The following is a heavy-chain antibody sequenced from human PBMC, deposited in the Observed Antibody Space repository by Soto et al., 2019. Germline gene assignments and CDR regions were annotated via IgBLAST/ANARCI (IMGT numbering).Heavy chain of an antibody. CDR3: ALRFMVRGAFDP. D-gene: IGHD3-10*01. V-gene: IGHV3-11*01. Sequence: QVRLVESGGGLVKPGGSLRLSCAASGFTFTDYYMSWFRQAPGKGLEWVSQISSTGATIYYADSVKGRFTISRDKAKNSLYLQMTSLRGEDTAMYYCALRFMVRGAFDPWGQGTLVTVSS. J-gene: IGHJ5*02. CDR2: ISSTGATI. CDR1: GFTFTDYY.